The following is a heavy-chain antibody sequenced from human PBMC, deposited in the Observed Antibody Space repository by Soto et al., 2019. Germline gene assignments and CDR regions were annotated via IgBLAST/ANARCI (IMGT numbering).Heavy chain of an antibody. V-gene: IGHV2-5*01. Sequence: SCPTLVNPTQTLTLTCTFSGFSLSTSGVGVGWIRQPPGKALEWLALIYWNDDKRYSPSLKSRLTITKDTSKNQVVLTMTNMDPVDTATYYCAANTYSSSSFGYWGQGTLVTVSS. J-gene: IGHJ4*02. CDR1: GFSLSTSGVG. CDR3: AANTYSSSSFGY. D-gene: IGHD6-6*01. CDR2: IYWNDDK.